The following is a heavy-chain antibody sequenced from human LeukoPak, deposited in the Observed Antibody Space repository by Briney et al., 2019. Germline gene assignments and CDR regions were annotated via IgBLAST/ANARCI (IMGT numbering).Heavy chain of an antibody. V-gene: IGHV3-43*02. Sequence: GGSLRLSYAASGFTFDDYAMHWVRQAPGKGLEWVSLISGDGGSTYYADSVKGRFTISRDNSKNSLYLQMNSLRTEDTALYYCAKVISYGDLTGGFDYWGQGTLVTVSS. CDR1: GFTFDDYA. D-gene: IGHD4-17*01. J-gene: IGHJ4*02. CDR2: ISGDGGST. CDR3: AKVISYGDLTGGFDY.